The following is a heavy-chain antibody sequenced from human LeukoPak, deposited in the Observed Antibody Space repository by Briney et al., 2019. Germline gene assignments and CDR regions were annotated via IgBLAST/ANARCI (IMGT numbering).Heavy chain of an antibody. CDR3: ARAYSSSWYYIDY. V-gene: IGHV3-21*01. CDR1: GFTFSSYS. D-gene: IGHD6-13*01. CDR2: ISSSSYI. Sequence: GGSLRLSCAASGFTFSSYSMNWVRQAPGKGLEWVSSISSSSYIYYADSVKGRFTISRDNAKNSLYLQMNSLRAEDTAVYYCARAYSSSWYYIDYWGQGTLVTVSS. J-gene: IGHJ4*02.